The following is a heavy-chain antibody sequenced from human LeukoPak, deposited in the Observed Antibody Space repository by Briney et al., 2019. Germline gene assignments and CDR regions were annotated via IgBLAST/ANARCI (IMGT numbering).Heavy chain of an antibody. CDR2: INHSGST. D-gene: IGHD6-19*01. V-gene: IGHV4-34*01. J-gene: IGHJ4*02. CDR1: GGSFSGYY. Sequence: SEILSLTCAVYGGSFSGYYWSWIRQPPGKGLEWIGEINHSGSTNYNPSLKSRVTISVDTSKNQFSLKLSSVTAADTAVYYCARGSRYNSGGTDYWGQGTLVTVSS. CDR3: ARGSRYNSGGTDY.